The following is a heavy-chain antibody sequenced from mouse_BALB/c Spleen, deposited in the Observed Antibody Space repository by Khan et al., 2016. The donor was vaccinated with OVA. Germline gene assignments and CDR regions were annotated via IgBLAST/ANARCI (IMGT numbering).Heavy chain of an antibody. CDR1: GYTFTNYW. CDR3: ATHVHYAMDY. V-gene: IGHV1-87*01. CDR2: IFPGNDDT. Sequence: QVQLKESGAELARPGASVNLSCKASGYTFTNYWIHWVRQRPGQGLEWIGSIFPGNDDTNYTQKFKGKATLTADKSSSTVCMQIRTLASEDSAVYYCATHVHYAMDYWGQGTSVTVSS. J-gene: IGHJ4*01.